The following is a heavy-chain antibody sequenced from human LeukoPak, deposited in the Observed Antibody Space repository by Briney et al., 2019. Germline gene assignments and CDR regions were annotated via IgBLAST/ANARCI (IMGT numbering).Heavy chain of an antibody. CDR1: GFNFSIYW. CDR3: AREYGIAAAVGFDP. D-gene: IGHD6-13*01. J-gene: IGHJ5*02. CDR2: IKQDGSEK. Sequence: GGSLRLSCAVSGFNFSIYWMSWVRQAPGKGLEWVANIKQDGSEKYYVDSVKGRFTISRDNAKNSLYLQMNSLRAEDTAVYYCAREYGIAAAVGFDPWGQGTLVTVSS. V-gene: IGHV3-7*01.